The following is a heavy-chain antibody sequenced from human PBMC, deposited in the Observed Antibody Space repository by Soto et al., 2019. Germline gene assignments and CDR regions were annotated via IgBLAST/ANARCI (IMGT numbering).Heavy chain of an antibody. J-gene: IGHJ4*02. Sequence: SETLSLTCTVSGGSISSYYWSWIRQPPGKGLEWIGYIYYSGSTNYNPSLKSRVTISVDTSKNQFSLKLSSVTAADTAVYYCARLSHYYGSGSFLLDYWGQGTLVTVSS. CDR1: GGSISSYY. V-gene: IGHV4-59*08. CDR2: IYYSGST. D-gene: IGHD3-10*01. CDR3: ARLSHYYGSGSFLLDY.